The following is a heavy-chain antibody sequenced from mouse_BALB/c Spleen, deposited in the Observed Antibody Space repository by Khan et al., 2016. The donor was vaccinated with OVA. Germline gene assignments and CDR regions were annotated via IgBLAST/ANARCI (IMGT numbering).Heavy chain of an antibody. CDR2: ISTSGSYT. J-gene: IGHJ3*01. D-gene: IGHD2-10*01. CDR1: GFAFSSYD. Sequence: EVELVESGGGLVRPGGSLKLSCAASGFAFSSYDMSWVCQTPEKRLEWVATISTSGSYTYYPDSAKGRFTISRDTARNTLYLQMNSLRSEDTALYYCSRPSYYGNPWFTYWGQGTLVTVSA. CDR3: SRPSYYGNPWFTY. V-gene: IGHV5-9*02.